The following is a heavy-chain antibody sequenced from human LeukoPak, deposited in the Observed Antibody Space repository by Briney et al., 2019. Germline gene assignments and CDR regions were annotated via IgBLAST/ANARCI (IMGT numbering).Heavy chain of an antibody. CDR1: GFTFSTYA. Sequence: GGSLRLSCAASGFTFSTYAISWVRQAPGKGLEWVSTISGSGGNSYYADSVKGRFIISRDNFNNTLDLQMNSLRAEDTAIYYCAKDLSCRTTSCYKRGANWFDPWGQGTLVTVSS. CDR3: AKDLSCRTTSCYKRGANWFDP. J-gene: IGHJ5*02. D-gene: IGHD2-2*02. V-gene: IGHV3-23*01. CDR2: ISGSGGNS.